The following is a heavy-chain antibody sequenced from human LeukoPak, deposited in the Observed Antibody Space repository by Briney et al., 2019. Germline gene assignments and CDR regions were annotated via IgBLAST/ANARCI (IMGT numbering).Heavy chain of an antibody. V-gene: IGHV3-48*02. J-gene: IGHJ4*02. CDR1: GFTFSYYS. CDR3: ARDHGYAFDY. D-gene: IGHD5-12*01. Sequence: LGGSLRLSCVASGFTFSYYSMNWVRQAPGKGLEWVSYINSISGEIWYADSVKGRFTISRGDAKNSLYLQMNSLRDEDTAVYYCARDHGYAFDYWGQGTLVTVSS. CDR2: INSISGEI.